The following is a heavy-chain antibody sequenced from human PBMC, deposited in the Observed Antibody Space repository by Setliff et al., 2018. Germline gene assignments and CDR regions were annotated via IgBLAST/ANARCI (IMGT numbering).Heavy chain of an antibody. CDR2: IYYSGST. V-gene: IGHV4-31*03. D-gene: IGHD2-2*01. J-gene: IGHJ5*02. CDR1: GGSISSGGYY. Sequence: PSETLSLTCTVSGGSISSGGYYWSWIRQHPGKGLEWIGYIYYSGSTYYNPSLKSRVTISVDTSKNQFSLKLSSVTAADTAVYYCARGIGGYCSSMSCSNESWPWGQGTLVTVSS. CDR3: ARGIGGYCSSMSCSNESWP.